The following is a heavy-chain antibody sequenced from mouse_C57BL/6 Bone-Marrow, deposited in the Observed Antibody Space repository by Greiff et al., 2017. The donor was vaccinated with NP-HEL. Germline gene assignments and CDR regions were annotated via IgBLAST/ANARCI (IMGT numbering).Heavy chain of an antibody. V-gene: IGHV1-61*01. Sequence: QVQLQQPGAELVRPGSSVKLSCKASGYTFTSYWMDWVKQRPGQGLEWIGNIYPSDSETHYNQKFKDKATVTVDKSSSTAYMQLSSLTSEDSAVYYCVCPSNYDAMDYWGQGTSVTVSS. D-gene: IGHD2-10*02. CDR2: IYPSDSET. CDR1: GYTFTSYW. J-gene: IGHJ4*01. CDR3: VCPSNYDAMDY.